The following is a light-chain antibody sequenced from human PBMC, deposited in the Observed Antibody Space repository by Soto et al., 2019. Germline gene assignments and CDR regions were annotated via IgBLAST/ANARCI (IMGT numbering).Light chain of an antibody. CDR1: QSINTW. CDR2: KAS. J-gene: IGKJ1*01. CDR3: QQYQTYSQ. Sequence: DIQMTQSPSTLSASVGDRVTITCRASQSINTWLAWYQLKPGRAPKLLIYKASTLESGVPSRFSGSGSGTAFTLTISSLQPDGFATYYCQQYQTYSQFGQGTKVEIK. V-gene: IGKV1-5*03.